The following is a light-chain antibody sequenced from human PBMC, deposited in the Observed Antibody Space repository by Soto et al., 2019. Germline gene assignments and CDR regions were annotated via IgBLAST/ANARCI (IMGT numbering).Light chain of an antibody. J-gene: IGLJ1*01. CDR2: EVN. Sequence: QSVLTQPASASGSPGQSITISCGGTSSDVGAYIYGSWYQQFPGKAPKLILYEVNNRPSGVSHRFSSSKSDTTASLTISGLQPEDEADYDCSADSDIDTKVFGTGTKLTVL. CDR3: SADSDIDTKV. V-gene: IGLV2-14*03. CDR1: SSDVGAYIY.